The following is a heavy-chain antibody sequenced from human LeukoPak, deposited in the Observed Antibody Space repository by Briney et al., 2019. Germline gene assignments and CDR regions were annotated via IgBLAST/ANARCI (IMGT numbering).Heavy chain of an antibody. D-gene: IGHD5-12*01. CDR1: GYSFTSYW. J-gene: IGHJ4*02. Sequence: GESLKISCKGSGYSFTSYWIGWVRQMPGKGLEWMGIIYPGDSDTRYSPSFQGQVTISADKSISTAYLQWSSLKASDTAMYYCAGLNPQSGSGYDYWDYWGQGTLVTVSS. CDR3: AGLNPQSGSGYDYWDY. V-gene: IGHV5-51*01. CDR2: IYPGDSDT.